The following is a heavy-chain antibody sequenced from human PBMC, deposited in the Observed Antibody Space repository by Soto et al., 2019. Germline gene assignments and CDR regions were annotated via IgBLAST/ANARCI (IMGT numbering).Heavy chain of an antibody. Sequence: QITLKESGPTLVKPTQTLTLTCTFSGFSLTTDRVGVGWIRPPPGEALEWLAVIYWDDSKTYRPSLESRLTITKDTSKNQVALTMTNMYSLDTATYYCAHAYGGRSLYWGQGTLVTVSS. D-gene: IGHD1-26*01. CDR1: GFSLTTDRVG. CDR3: AHAYGGRSLY. J-gene: IGHJ4*02. V-gene: IGHV2-5*02. CDR2: IYWDDSK.